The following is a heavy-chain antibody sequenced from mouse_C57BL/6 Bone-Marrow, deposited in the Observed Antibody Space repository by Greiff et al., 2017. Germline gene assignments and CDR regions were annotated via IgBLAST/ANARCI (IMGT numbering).Heavy chain of an antibody. CDR2: INPGSGGT. D-gene: IGHD4-1*01. CDR3: ARSKNWDSGFAY. J-gene: IGHJ3*01. V-gene: IGHV1-54*01. Sequence: VQLQQPGAELVRPGTSVKVSCKASGYAFTNYLIEWVKQRPGQGLEWIGVINPGSGGTNYNEKFKGKATLTADKSSSTAYMQLSSLTSEDSAVYFCARSKNWDSGFAYWGQGTLVTVSA. CDR1: GYAFTNYL.